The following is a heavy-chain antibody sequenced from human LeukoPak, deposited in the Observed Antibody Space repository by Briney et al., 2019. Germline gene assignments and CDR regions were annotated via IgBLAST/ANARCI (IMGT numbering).Heavy chain of an antibody. CDR2: ISSSSSYI. D-gene: IGHD5-12*01. CDR3: AREFGREYSGYEAASY. CDR1: GFTFSSYS. J-gene: IGHJ4*02. V-gene: IGHV3-21*01. Sequence: GESLKISCAASGFTFSSYSMNWVRQAPGKGLEWVSSISSSSSYIYYADSVKGRFTISRDNAKNSLYLQMNSLRAEDTAVYYCAREFGREYSGYEAASYWGQGTLVTVSS.